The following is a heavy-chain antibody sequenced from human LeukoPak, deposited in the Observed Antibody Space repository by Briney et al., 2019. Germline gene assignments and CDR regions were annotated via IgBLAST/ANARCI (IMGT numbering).Heavy chain of an antibody. D-gene: IGHD2-2*01. V-gene: IGHV1-69*05. J-gene: IGHJ6*03. CDR3: ARKGCSSTSCYRGDGYYYYYMDV. Sequence: SVKVSCKASGGTFSSYAISWVRQAPGQGLEWMGGIIPIFGTENYAQKFQGRVTITTDESTSTAYMELSSLRSEDTAVYYCARKGCSSTSCYRGDGYYYYYMDVWGKGTTVTVSS. CDR1: GGTFSSYA. CDR2: IIPIFGTE.